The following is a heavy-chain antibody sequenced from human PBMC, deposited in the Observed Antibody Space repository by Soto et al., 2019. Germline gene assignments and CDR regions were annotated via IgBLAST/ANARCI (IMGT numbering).Heavy chain of an antibody. D-gene: IGHD3-10*01. CDR1: GGSISRSSYY. Sequence: QLQLQESGPGLVKPSETLSLTCTVSGGSISRSSYYWGWIRQPPGKGLEWIGSIYYSGSTYYNPSRKSRVTIAADTSKNQFALKLSSVTAADTAVYYGACSITMLRGVTPFDYWGQGSLVTVSS. CDR3: ACSITMLRGVTPFDY. V-gene: IGHV4-39*01. J-gene: IGHJ4*02. CDR2: IYYSGST.